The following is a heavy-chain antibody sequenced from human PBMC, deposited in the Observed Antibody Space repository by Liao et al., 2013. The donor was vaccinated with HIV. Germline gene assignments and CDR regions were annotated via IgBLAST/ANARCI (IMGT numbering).Heavy chain of an antibody. CDR1: GVSVNSYY. Sequence: QVQLQESGPGLVKPSETLSLICTVSGVSVNSYYWSWIRQPPGKGLEWIGYIYYSGSTKYNPSLKSRVIISGDTSKNQLSLKLTSVTAADTAVYYCARGTPNTAMIGDDAFDIWGQGTMVTVSS. J-gene: IGHJ3*02. CDR2: IYYSGST. V-gene: IGHV4-59*02. D-gene: IGHD5-18*01. CDR3: ARGTPNTAMIGDDAFDI.